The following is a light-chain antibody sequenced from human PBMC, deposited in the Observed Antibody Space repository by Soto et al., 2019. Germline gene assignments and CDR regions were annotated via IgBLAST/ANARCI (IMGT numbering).Light chain of an antibody. CDR2: DVS. J-gene: IGLJ1*01. CDR1: SSDVAAYNY. V-gene: IGLV2-14*03. CDR3: SSYTSGGNYV. Sequence: QSVLTQPASVSGSPGQSITISCTGTSSDVAAYNYVSWYQQHPGKAPKLMVYDVSNRPSGVSNRFSGSKSGNTASLTISGLQAEDEADYYCSSYTSGGNYVFGTGTRSP.